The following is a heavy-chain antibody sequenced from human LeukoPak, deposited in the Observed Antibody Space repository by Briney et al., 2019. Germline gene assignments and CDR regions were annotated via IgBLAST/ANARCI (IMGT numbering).Heavy chain of an antibody. Sequence: GGSLRLSCTVSGFTFSNYAMSWVRQAPGKGLEWVSAITGSGDSTYYADSVKGRFTISRDNSKNTLYLQMSSVRAEDTAIYYCAKSRYVQYSMDVWGQGTTVTVSS. D-gene: IGHD5-12*01. J-gene: IGHJ6*02. V-gene: IGHV3-23*01. CDR2: ITGSGDST. CDR1: GFTFSNYA. CDR3: AKSRYVQYSMDV.